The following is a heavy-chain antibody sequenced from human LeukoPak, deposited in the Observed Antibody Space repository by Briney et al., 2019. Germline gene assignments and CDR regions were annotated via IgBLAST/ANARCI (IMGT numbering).Heavy chain of an antibody. V-gene: IGHV3-23*01. D-gene: IGHD3-3*01. CDR3: AKDLDYDFWSGPQFDY. J-gene: IGHJ4*02. Sequence: PGRSLRLSCAASGFTFSSYAMSWVRQAPGKGLEWVSAISGSGGSTYYADSVKGRFTISRDNSKNTLYLQMNSLRAEDTAVYYCAKDLDYDFWSGPQFDYWGQGTLVTVSS. CDR1: GFTFSSYA. CDR2: ISGSGGST.